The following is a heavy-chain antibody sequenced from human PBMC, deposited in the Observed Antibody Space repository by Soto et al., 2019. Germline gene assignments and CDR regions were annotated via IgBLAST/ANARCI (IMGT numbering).Heavy chain of an antibody. CDR1: GGSISSGGYY. D-gene: IGHD2-21*01. Sequence: SETLSLTCTVSGGSISSGGYYWSWIRQHPGKGLEWIGYIYYSGSTYYNPSLKSRVTISVDTSKNQFTLKLSSVTAADTAVYYCARDEAAESGLWYWGQGTLVTVSS. CDR2: IYYSGST. CDR3: ARDEAAESGLWY. J-gene: IGHJ4*02. V-gene: IGHV4-31*03.